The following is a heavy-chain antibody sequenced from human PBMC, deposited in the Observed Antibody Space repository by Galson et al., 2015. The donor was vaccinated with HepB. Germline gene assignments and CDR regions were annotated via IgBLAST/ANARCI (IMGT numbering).Heavy chain of an antibody. CDR3: ARDRPYGYGLSYYYYYGMDV. Sequence: SETLSLTCTVSGGSISSYYWSWVRQPPGKGLEWIGYIYYSGSTNYNPSLKSRVTISVDTSENQFSLKLSSVTAADTAVYYCARDRPYGYGLSYYYYYGMDVWGQGTTVTVSS. V-gene: IGHV4-59*01. J-gene: IGHJ6*02. CDR1: GGSISSYY. CDR2: IYYSGST. D-gene: IGHD5-18*01.